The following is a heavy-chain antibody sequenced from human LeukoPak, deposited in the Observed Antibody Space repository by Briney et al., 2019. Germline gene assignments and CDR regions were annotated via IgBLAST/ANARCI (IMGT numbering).Heavy chain of an antibody. CDR3: ARDTYYDYVWGSYRPDAFDI. Sequence: ASVKVSCKASGYTFTSYGISWVRQAPGQGLEWMGWISAYNGNTNYAQKLQGRVTMTTDTSTSTAYMELRSLRSDDTAVYYCARDTYYDYVWGSYRPDAFDIRGQGTMVTVSS. J-gene: IGHJ3*02. D-gene: IGHD3-16*02. CDR1: GYTFTSYG. V-gene: IGHV1-18*01. CDR2: ISAYNGNT.